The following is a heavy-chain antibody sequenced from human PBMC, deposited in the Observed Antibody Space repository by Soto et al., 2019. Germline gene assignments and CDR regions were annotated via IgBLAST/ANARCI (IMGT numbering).Heavy chain of an antibody. CDR1: GFTFSSYG. D-gene: IGHD2-21*02. V-gene: IGHV3-30*18. Sequence: PVGSLRLSCAASGFTFSSYGMHWVRQAPGKGLEWVAVISYDGSNKYYADSVKGRFTISRDNSKNTLYLQMNSLRAEDTAVYYCAKDRKGTATFHDAFDIWGQGTMVTVSS. CDR2: ISYDGSNK. CDR3: AKDRKGTATFHDAFDI. J-gene: IGHJ3*02.